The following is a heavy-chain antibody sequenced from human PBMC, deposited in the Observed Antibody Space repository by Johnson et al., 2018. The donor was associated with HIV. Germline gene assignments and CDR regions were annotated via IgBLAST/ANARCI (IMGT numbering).Heavy chain of an antibody. CDR1: GFTFSSYG. V-gene: IGHV3-33*03. Sequence: QVLLVESGGGVVQPGRSLRLSCAASGFTFSSYGMHWVRQAPGKGLEWVAFIRYDGSTIYYADSVKGLFTISRDNAKNSLYLQIHSLRAEDKAVYYCTTSWRITGVPSTWGQGTMVTVSS. CDR3: TTSWRITGVPST. D-gene: IGHD7-27*01. CDR2: IRYDGSTI. J-gene: IGHJ3*01.